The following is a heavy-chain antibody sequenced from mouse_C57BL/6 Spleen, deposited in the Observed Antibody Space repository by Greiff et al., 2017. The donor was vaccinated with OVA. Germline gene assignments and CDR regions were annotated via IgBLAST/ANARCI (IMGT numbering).Heavy chain of an antibody. CDR3: ARGYYYRYFDV. CDR2: IDPSDSET. D-gene: IGHD1-1*01. CDR1: GYTFTSYW. V-gene: IGHV1-52*01. Sequence: VQLQQPGAELVRPGSSVKLSCKASGYTFTSYWMHWVKQRPIQGLEWIGNIDPSDSETHYNQKFKDKATLTVDKSSSTAYMQLSSLTSEDSAVYYCARGYYYRYFDVWGTGTTVTVSS. J-gene: IGHJ1*03.